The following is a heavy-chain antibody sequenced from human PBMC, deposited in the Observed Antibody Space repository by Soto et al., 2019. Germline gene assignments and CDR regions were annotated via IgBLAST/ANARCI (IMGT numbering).Heavy chain of an antibody. CDR2: ISGSGGST. V-gene: IGHV3-23*01. D-gene: IGHD3-9*01. Sequence: AGSLRLSCAASGFTFSISAMSWVRQAPGKGLEWVSAISGSGGSTYYADSVKGRFTISRDNSKNTLYLQMNSLRAEDTAVYYCAKDLKISFWDYWGQGTLVTVSS. CDR1: GFTFSISA. J-gene: IGHJ4*02. CDR3: AKDLKISFWDY.